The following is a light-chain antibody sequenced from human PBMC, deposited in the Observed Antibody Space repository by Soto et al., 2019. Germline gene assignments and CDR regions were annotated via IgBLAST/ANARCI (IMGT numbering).Light chain of an antibody. V-gene: IGKV2-30*02. J-gene: IGKJ5*01. Sequence: DVVMTQSPLSLPVTLRQPASISCRSNQSLVHSDGIAYFSWFQQRPGRSPRRLIYKVSHRDSGVPARLSGSGSGTDFALKISRVEAEDVGVYYCTQGKHWSITFGQGARMEIK. CDR1: QSLVHSDGIAY. CDR2: KVS. CDR3: TQGKHWSIT.